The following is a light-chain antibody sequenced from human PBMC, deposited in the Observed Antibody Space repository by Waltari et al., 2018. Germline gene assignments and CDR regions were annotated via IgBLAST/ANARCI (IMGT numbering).Light chain of an antibody. J-gene: IGKJ4*01. CDR1: QRVNKY. CDR2: DAS. CDR3: QQRANWPLT. Sequence: EIVLTQSPATLPLSPGERATRSCRATQRVNKYLAWYQQNPGQAPRLLIYDASIRAPGIPARFSGSGSGTDFTLTISSLEPEDFAVYYCQQRANWPLTFGGGTKVEI. V-gene: IGKV3-11*01.